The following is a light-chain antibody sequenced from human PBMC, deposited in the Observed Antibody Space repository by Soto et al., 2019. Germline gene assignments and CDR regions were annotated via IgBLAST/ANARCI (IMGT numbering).Light chain of an antibody. V-gene: IGLV1-40*01. CDR1: SSNIGAGYD. CDR3: QSDDSSLSCGV. J-gene: IGLJ2*01. CDR2: GNS. Sequence: QYVLTQPPSVSGAPGQRVTISCTGSSSNIGAGYDVHWYQQLPGTAPKLLIYGNSNRPSGVPDRFSGSKSGTSASLAITGLQAEDEADYYCQSDDSSLSCGVFGGGTKLTVL.